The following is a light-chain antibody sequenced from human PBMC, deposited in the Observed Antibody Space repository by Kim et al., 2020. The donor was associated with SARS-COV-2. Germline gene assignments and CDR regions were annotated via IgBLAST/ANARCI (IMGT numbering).Light chain of an antibody. CDR2: DAS. CDR3: QQRNNWPLT. Sequence: EVVLTQSPATLSLSPGERATLSCRASQSVSSYLAWYQQKPGQAPRLLIYDASNRATGIPARFTGSGSGTDFSLTISSLEPEDFGVYYCQQRNNWPLTFGGGTKVDIK. CDR1: QSVSSY. J-gene: IGKJ4*01. V-gene: IGKV3-11*01.